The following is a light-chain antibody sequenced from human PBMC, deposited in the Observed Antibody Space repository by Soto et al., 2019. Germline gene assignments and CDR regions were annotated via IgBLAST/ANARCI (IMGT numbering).Light chain of an antibody. Sequence: DIQMTQSPSSLSASVGDRVTITCRASQDISGYLAWYQQKPGKVPELLIYSASTLQSGVPSRFSGSGSGTDFTLTISSLQPEDVATYYCQQCTSAPLTFGQGTRLEIK. CDR2: SAS. CDR1: QDISGY. CDR3: QQCTSAPLT. J-gene: IGKJ5*01. V-gene: IGKV1-27*01.